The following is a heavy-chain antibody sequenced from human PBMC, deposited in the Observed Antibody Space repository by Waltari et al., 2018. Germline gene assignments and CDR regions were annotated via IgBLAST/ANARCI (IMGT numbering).Heavy chain of an antibody. CDR1: GGTFRSYT. CDR3: ARATHGSGSYYNAY. V-gene: IGHV1-69*02. CDR2: ISPILVIA. J-gene: IGHJ4*02. Sequence: QVQLVQSGAEVKKPGSSVKVSCKASGGTFRSYTISWVRQAPGQGLEWMGRISPILVIANYAQKFQGRVTITADKSTSTAYMELSSRRSEDTAVYYCARATHGSGSYYNAYWGQGTLVTVSS. D-gene: IGHD3-10*01.